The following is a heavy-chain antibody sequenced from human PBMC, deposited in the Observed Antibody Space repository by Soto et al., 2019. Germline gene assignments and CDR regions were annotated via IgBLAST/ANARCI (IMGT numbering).Heavy chain of an antibody. CDR1: GYTFTSYG. V-gene: IGHV1-18*01. Sequence: ASVKVSFNASGYTFTSYGIIWVRQATGQGLEWMGWISAYNGNTNYAQKLQGRVTMTTDTSTSTAYMELRSLRSDDTAVYYCAREPYYDFWSGYYYYYGMDVWGQGTTVNVSS. CDR2: ISAYNGNT. CDR3: AREPYYDFWSGYYYYYGMDV. J-gene: IGHJ6*02. D-gene: IGHD3-3*01.